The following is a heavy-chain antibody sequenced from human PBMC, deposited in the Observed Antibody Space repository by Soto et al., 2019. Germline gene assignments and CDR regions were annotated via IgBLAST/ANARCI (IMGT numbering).Heavy chain of an antibody. J-gene: IGHJ3*02. CDR1: GGSFSGYY. Sequence: QVQLQQWGAGLLKPSETLSLTCAVYGGSFSGYYWSWIRQPPGKGLEWIGEINHSGSTNYNPSLNSRDTISVDTSKNQFSLKLSSVTAADTAVYYWARDIAAAGNGAFDIWGQGTMVTVSS. D-gene: IGHD6-13*01. CDR2: INHSGST. V-gene: IGHV4-34*01. CDR3: ARDIAAAGNGAFDI.